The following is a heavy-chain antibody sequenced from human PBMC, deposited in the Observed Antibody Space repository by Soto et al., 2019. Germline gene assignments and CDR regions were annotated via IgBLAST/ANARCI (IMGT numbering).Heavy chain of an antibody. V-gene: IGHV4-31*03. Sequence: QVQLQESGPGLVKPSQTLSLTCTVSGGSISSGGYYWSWIRQHPGKGLEWIGYIYYTGSTYYNPSLTSRVTRSIDTSKNQFSLKLSSVTAADTAVYYCASLYMVRGRRTFDCWGQGTLVTVSS. CDR1: GGSISSGGYY. J-gene: IGHJ4*02. CDR2: IYYTGST. CDR3: ASLYMVRGRRTFDC. D-gene: IGHD3-10*01.